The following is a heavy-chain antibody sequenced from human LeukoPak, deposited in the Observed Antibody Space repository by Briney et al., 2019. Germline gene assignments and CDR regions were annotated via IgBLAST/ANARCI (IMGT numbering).Heavy chain of an antibody. D-gene: IGHD6-13*01. CDR2: IYYSGST. CDR1: GYSISNGYY. Sequence: ASETLSLTCTVSGYSISNGYYWVWIRQTPGKGLEWIGSIYYSGSTYYNPSLKSRVTISVDTSKNQFSLKLSSVTAADTAVYYCATKYSSSLGANWFDPWGQGTLVTVSS. J-gene: IGHJ5*02. CDR3: ATKYSSSLGANWFDP. V-gene: IGHV4-38-2*02.